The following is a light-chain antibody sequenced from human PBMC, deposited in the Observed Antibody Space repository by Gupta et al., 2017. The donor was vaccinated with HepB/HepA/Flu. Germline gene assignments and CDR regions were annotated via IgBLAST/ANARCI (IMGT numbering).Light chain of an antibody. Sequence: QSALTQPRSVSGSPGQSVTISCTGTSSDVGGYNYVSWYQQHPGKAPKLMIYDVSNRPSGVPDRFSGSKSGNTASLTISGLQAEDEADYYCCSYAGSYLVFGTGTKVTVL. CDR1: SSDVGGYNY. J-gene: IGLJ1*01. CDR3: CSYAGSYLV. CDR2: DVS. V-gene: IGLV2-11*01.